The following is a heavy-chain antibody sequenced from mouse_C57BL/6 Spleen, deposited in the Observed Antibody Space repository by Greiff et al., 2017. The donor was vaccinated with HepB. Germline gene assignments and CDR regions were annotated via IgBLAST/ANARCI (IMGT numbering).Heavy chain of an antibody. V-gene: IGHV1-52*01. CDR3: AREGYGSSSGFAY. CDR1: GYTFTSYW. Sequence: QVQLQQPGAELVRPGSSVKLSCKASGYTFTSYWMHWVKQRPIQGLEWIGNIDPSDSETHYNQKFKDKATLTVDKSSSTAYMQLSSLTSEDSAVYYCAREGYGSSSGFAYWGQGTLVTVSA. D-gene: IGHD1-1*01. CDR2: IDPSDSET. J-gene: IGHJ3*01.